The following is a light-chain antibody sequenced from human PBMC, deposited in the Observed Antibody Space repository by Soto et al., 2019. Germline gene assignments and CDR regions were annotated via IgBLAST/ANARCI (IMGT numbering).Light chain of an antibody. CDR3: QQYNDWPQT. J-gene: IGKJ1*01. V-gene: IGKV3-15*01. CDR2: GAS. Sequence: EIVMTQSPGTLSLSPGERATLSCRASQSVSTNLAWYQQIPGQAPRLLIYGASPRATGIPARFSGSGSGTECTLAISSLQSEDFAVYYCQQYNDWPQTFGLGTKVEIK. CDR1: QSVSTN.